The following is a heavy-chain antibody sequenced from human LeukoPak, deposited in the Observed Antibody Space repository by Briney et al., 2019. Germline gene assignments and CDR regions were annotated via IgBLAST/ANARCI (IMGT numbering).Heavy chain of an antibody. J-gene: IGHJ6*03. D-gene: IGHD1-26*01. CDR2: INHSGST. CDR1: GGSISSYY. V-gene: IGHV4-34*01. Sequence: SETLSLTCTVSGGSISSYYRSWIRQPPGKGLEWIGEINHSGSTNYNPSLKSRVTISVDTSKNQFSLKLSSVTAADTAVYYCAGVSGSYYHYYYYMDVWGKGTTVTISS. CDR3: AGVSGSYYHYYYYMDV.